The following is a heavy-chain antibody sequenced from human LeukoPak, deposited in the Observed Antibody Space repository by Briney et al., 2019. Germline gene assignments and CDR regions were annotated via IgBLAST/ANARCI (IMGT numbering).Heavy chain of an antibody. D-gene: IGHD6-6*01. Sequence: SETLSLTCTVSGGSLSSSSFYCGWIRQPPGKGLEWIGTIYDRVSTYYNPSLKSRVTISVDTSKNQFSLKLSSVPAADTAVYYCARGVLNTSSSGLVWFDPWGQGTLVTVSS. J-gene: IGHJ5*02. CDR3: ARGVLNTSSSGLVWFDP. CDR2: IYDRVST. V-gene: IGHV4-39*01. CDR1: GGSLSSSSFY.